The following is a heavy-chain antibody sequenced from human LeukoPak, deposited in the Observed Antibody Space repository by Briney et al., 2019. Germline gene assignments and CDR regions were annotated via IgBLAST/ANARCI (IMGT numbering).Heavy chain of an antibody. CDR3: AKDLSSTVTTFFDY. J-gene: IGHJ4*02. CDR2: PSGSGGST. V-gene: IGHV3-23*01. D-gene: IGHD4-11*01. CDR1: GFTFSSYA. Sequence: GRSLRLYCAVSGFTFSSYAMSRDRQAPGKGLEGVSAPSGSGGSTSYADYAKGRFTISRDNSKTRLYLQMNSLRAEDTAVYYCAKDLSSTVTTFFDYWGQGTLVTVSS.